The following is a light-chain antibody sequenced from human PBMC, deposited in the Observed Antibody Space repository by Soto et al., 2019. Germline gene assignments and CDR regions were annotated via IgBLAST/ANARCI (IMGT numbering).Light chain of an antibody. Sequence: EIVMTQSPATLSVSPGERVTLSCRASQSVSSNLAWYQQKPGQAPRLLICGASTRATGIPARFSGSGSGTEFTLTISGLQSEDFAVYYCQQYNNWPPMYTFGQGTKLEIK. J-gene: IGKJ2*01. V-gene: IGKV3-15*01. CDR1: QSVSSN. CDR2: GAS. CDR3: QQYNNWPPMYT.